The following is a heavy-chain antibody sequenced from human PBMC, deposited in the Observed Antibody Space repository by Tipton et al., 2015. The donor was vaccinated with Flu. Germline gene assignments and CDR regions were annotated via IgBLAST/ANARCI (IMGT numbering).Heavy chain of an antibody. V-gene: IGHV4-38-2*01. Sequence: GEALGSSYYWAWIRQPPGRGLEWIGNIHTSAGTYYNLSLKSRVTISIDTSKNHFSLKLTSVIASDTAVYYCARTSGEADFDYWGQGTLVTVSS. CDR3: ARTSGEADFDY. J-gene: IGHJ4*02. D-gene: IGHD1-26*01. CDR2: IHTSAGT. CDR1: GEALGSSYY.